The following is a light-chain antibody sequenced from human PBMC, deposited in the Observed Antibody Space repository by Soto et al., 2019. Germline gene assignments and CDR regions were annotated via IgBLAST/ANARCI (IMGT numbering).Light chain of an antibody. CDR3: NSYTTTSTVV. J-gene: IGLJ3*02. CDR2: GVS. Sequence: QSALTQPASVSGSPGQSITISCTGTSSDVGAYNYVSWYQQHPGKAPKLMIYGVSNRPSGIPNRFSGSKSGNTASLTISGLQAEDVADYYCNSYTTTSTVVFGGGTKLTVL. CDR1: SSDVGAYNY. V-gene: IGLV2-14*01.